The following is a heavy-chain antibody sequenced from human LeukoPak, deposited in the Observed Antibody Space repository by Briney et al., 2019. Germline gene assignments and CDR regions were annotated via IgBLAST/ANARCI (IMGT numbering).Heavy chain of an antibody. CDR3: AKDPQANGWTFYFDY. D-gene: IGHD6-19*01. V-gene: IGHV3-23*01. CDR2: ISGSGGGT. J-gene: IGHJ4*02. Sequence: GGSLRLSCAASGFTFSSYAMSWVRQAPGKGLEWVSAISGSGGGTYYADSVKGRFTISRDNSKNTLYLQMNSLRAEDTAVYYCAKDPQANGWTFYFDYWGQGTLVTVSS. CDR1: GFTFSSYA.